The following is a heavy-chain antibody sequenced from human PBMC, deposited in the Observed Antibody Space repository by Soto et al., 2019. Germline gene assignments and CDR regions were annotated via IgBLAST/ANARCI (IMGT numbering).Heavy chain of an antibody. CDR1: GYTFTSXG. Sequence: GASVKVSCKASGYTFTSXGISWVRQAPGQGLEWMGWISAYNGNTKYSQKFQGRVTMTTDTSTSTAYMELRSLRSDDTAVYYCARDLGGQIVDYWGQGTLVTVSS. CDR3: ARDLGGQIVDY. CDR2: ISAYNGNT. V-gene: IGHV1-18*01. J-gene: IGHJ4*02. D-gene: IGHD1-26*01.